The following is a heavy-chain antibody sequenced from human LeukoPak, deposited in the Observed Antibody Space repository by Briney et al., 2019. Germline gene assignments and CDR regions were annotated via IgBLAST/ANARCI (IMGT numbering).Heavy chain of an antibody. J-gene: IGHJ4*02. V-gene: IGHV5-51*01. CDR2: IYPGDFDT. CDR3: ATRIGYSSFDY. D-gene: IGHD5-18*01. CDR1: GYSFTSYW. Sequence: GESVKISCKGSGYSFTSYWIGWVRQMPGKGLEWMGIIYPGDFDTRYSPSFQGQVTISADKSISTAYLHWSSLKASDTAMYYCATRIGYSSFDYWGQGTLVTVSS.